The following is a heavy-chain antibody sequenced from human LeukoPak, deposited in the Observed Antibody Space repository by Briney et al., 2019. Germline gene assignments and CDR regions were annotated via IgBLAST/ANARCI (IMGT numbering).Heavy chain of an antibody. CDR3: ARAPSFGDYGGDY. V-gene: IGHV1-18*01. Sequence: ASVKVSCKASGYNFTNYGISWVRQAPGQGLEWMGWISAYSGDTNYAQKLQGRLTMTTDTSPSTAYLELRSLTSDDTAVYYCARAPSFGDYGGDYWGQGILVTVSS. D-gene: IGHD4-17*01. CDR2: ISAYSGDT. CDR1: GYNFTNYG. J-gene: IGHJ4*02.